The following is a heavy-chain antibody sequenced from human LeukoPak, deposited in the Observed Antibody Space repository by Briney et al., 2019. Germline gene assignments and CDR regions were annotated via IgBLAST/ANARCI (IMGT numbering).Heavy chain of an antibody. V-gene: IGHV3-49*04. CDR3: TRQYYDISTSYYFDY. J-gene: IGHJ4*02. CDR1: GFTFGDYA. D-gene: IGHD3-9*01. CDR2: IRSKAYGGTT. Sequence: GGSLRLSCTASGFTFGDYAMRWVRQAPGKGLEWVGFIRSKAYGGTTEYSASVKGRFTISRDDSKSIAYLQMNSPKTENTAVYYWTRQYYDISTSYYFDYWGQGTLVTVSS.